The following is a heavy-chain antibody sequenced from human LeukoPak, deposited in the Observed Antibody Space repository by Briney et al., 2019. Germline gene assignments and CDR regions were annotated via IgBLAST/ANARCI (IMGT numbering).Heavy chain of an antibody. CDR1: GGSISSSSYY. Sequence: SETLSLTCTVSGGSISSSSYYWGWIRQPPGTGLEWIGSIYYSGSTYYNPSLKSRVTISVDTSKNQFSLKLSSVTAADTAVYYCARDDYSNYGYYYMDVWGKGTTVTVSS. CDR3: ARDDYSNYGYYYMDV. D-gene: IGHD4-11*01. V-gene: IGHV4-39*07. J-gene: IGHJ6*03. CDR2: IYYSGST.